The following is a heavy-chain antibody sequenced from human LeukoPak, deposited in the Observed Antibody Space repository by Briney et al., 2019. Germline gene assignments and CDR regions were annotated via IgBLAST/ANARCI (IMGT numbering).Heavy chain of an antibody. V-gene: IGHV3-48*03. CDR1: GFTFSSYE. Sequence: WGSLRLSCAASGFTFSSYEMNWVRQAPGKGLEWVSYISSSAGTTYYADSVKGRFTISRDNAKNSLYLQMNSLRAEDTAVYFCARQQQQLWYDWGQGTLVTVCS. J-gene: IGHJ4*02. CDR3: ARQQQQLWYD. CDR2: ISSSAGTT. D-gene: IGHD5-18*01.